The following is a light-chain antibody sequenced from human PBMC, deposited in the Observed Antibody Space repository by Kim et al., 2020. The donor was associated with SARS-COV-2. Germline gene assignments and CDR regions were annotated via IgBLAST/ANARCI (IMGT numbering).Light chain of an antibody. CDR3: QSYDSSLSGWV. Sequence: QRATISCTGSSSNIGAGYDVHWYQQVPGTAPKLLIYGNSNRPSGVPDRFSGSKSGTSASLAITGLQAEDEADYYCQSYDSSLSGWVFGGGTQLTVL. CDR2: GNS. J-gene: IGLJ3*02. CDR1: SSNIGAGYD. V-gene: IGLV1-40*01.